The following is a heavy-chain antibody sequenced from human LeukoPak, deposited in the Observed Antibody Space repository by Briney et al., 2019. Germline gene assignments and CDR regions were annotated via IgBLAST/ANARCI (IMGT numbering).Heavy chain of an antibody. J-gene: IGHJ4*02. CDR1: GFTFSSYV. CDR3: AKGEQQLVHGRDY. CDR2: ISGSGHST. D-gene: IGHD6-13*01. V-gene: IGHV3-23*01. Sequence: PGGSLRLSCAASGFTFSSYVMSWVRQAPGGGLEWVSGISGSGHSTYYADSVKGRFTISRDNSKNTLYLQMNSLRAEDTAVYYCAKGEQQLVHGRDYWGQGTLVTVSS.